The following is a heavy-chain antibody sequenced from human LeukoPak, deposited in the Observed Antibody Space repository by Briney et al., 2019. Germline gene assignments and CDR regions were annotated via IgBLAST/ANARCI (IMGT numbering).Heavy chain of an antibody. CDR2: IIPILGIA. V-gene: IGHV1-69*04. D-gene: IGHD2-15*01. J-gene: IGHJ3*02. Sequence: GASVKVSCKASGGTFSSYAISWMRQAPGQGLEWMGRIIPILGIANYAQKFQGRVTITADKSTSTAYMELSSLRSEDTAVYYCARGPMAMVDAFDIWGQGTMVTVSS. CDR3: ARGPMAMVDAFDI. CDR1: GGTFSSYA.